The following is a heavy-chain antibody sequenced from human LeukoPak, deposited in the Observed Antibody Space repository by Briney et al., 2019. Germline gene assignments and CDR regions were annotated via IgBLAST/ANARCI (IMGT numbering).Heavy chain of an antibody. J-gene: IGHJ4*02. CDR2: IYYSGST. CDR3: ARRYGDYDY. CDR1: GGSIRSYY. Sequence: SETLSLTCTVSGGSIRSYYWSWIRQPPGKGLEWIGYIYYSGSTNYNPSLKSRVTISVDTSKNQFSLKLSSVTAADTAVYYCARRYGDYDYWGQGTLVTVSS. V-gene: IGHV4-59*12. D-gene: IGHD4-17*01.